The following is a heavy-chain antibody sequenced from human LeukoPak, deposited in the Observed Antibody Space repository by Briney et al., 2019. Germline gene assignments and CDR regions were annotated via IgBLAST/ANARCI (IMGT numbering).Heavy chain of an antibody. CDR2: ISYDGSNK. Sequence: PGGSLRLSCAASGFTFSSYGMHWVRQAPGKGLEWVAVISYDGSNKYYADSVMGRFTISRDNSKNTLYLQMNSLRAEDTAVYYCAKSGRYGDYGFRYWGQGTLVTVSS. J-gene: IGHJ4*02. V-gene: IGHV3-30*18. CDR3: AKSGRYGDYGFRY. D-gene: IGHD4-17*01. CDR1: GFTFSSYG.